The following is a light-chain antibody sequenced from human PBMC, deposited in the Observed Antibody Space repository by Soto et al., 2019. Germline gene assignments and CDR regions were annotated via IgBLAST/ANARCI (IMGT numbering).Light chain of an antibody. CDR3: QTWGSGIPVV. CDR2: LDSDGSH. CDR1: GGHSSYA. V-gene: IGLV4-69*01. Sequence: QLVLTQSPSASASLGASVKLTCTLSGGHSSYAIAWHQQQPGKGPRYLMKLDSDGSHNKGDGIPDRFSGSSSGAERYLTSSSLQSEDEADYYCQTWGSGIPVVFGGGTKLTVL. J-gene: IGLJ2*01.